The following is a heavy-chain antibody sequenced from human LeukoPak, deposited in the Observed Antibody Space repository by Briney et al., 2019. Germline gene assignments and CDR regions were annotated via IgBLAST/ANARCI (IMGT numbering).Heavy chain of an antibody. CDR2: ISYDGSNK. D-gene: IGHD3-16*01. CDR3: ARDTGGSALDY. CDR1: GFTFSSYG. J-gene: IGHJ4*02. V-gene: IGHV3-30*03. Sequence: GRSQRLSCAASGFTFSSYGMHWVRHAPGKGREWVAVISYDGSNKYYADSVKGRLTISRDNSKNTLYLQMNSLRAEDTAVYYCARDTGGSALDYWGQGTLVTVSS.